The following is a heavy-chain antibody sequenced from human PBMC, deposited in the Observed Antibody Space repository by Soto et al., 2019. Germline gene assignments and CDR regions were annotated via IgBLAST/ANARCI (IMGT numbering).Heavy chain of an antibody. Sequence: EVQLVESGGGLVQPRGSLRLSCAASGFTFSSYAMHWVRQAPGKGLEYVSAISSNGGSTYYANSVKGRFTISRDNSKNTLYLQMGSLRAEDMAVYYCARGSSSMVRGAPPDYWGQGTLVTVSS. CDR1: GFTFSSYA. D-gene: IGHD3-10*01. V-gene: IGHV3-64*01. J-gene: IGHJ4*02. CDR3: ARGSSSMVRGAPPDY. CDR2: ISSNGGST.